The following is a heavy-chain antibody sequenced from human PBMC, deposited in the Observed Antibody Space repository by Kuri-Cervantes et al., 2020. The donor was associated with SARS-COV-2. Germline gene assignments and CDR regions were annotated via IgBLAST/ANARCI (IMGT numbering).Heavy chain of an antibody. CDR1: GFTFSDYY. D-gene: IGHD5-12*01. J-gene: IGHJ3*02. Sequence: GGSLRLSCAASGFTFSDYYMSWIRQAPGKGLEWVSYISSSSSYTNYADSVKGRFTISRDNSKNTLYLQMNSLRAEDTAVYYCAKGMGGYDAFDIWGQGTMVTVSS. V-gene: IGHV3-11*05. CDR2: ISSSSSYT. CDR3: AKGMGGYDAFDI.